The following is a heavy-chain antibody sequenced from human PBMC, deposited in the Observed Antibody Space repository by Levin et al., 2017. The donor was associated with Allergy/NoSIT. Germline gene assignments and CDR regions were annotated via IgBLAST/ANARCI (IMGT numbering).Heavy chain of an antibody. Sequence: GESLKISCAASGFTFNLHGMHWVRQVPGKGLEWVAVIWWDGSNKFYADSVGGRFTISRDNSENALYLQMNSLRAEDTAVYYCARDPESCSGGSCLHFDHWGQGTLVTVSS. J-gene: IGHJ4*02. CDR1: GFTFNLHG. CDR2: IWWDGSNK. D-gene: IGHD2-15*01. CDR3: ARDPESCSGGSCLHFDH. V-gene: IGHV3-33*01.